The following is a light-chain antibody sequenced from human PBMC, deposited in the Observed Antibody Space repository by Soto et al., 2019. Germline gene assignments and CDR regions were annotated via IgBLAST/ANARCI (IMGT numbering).Light chain of an antibody. V-gene: IGLV2-8*01. CDR2: EVN. CDR1: SSDVGGYNY. J-gene: IGLJ1*01. CDR3: CSGAGSNNYV. Sequence: QSVLTQPPSASGSPGQSVTISCTGTSSDVGGYNYVSWYQQHPGKAPKLVIFEVNKRPSGVPDRFSGSKSGNTASLTVSGLQAYDEADYDRCSGAGSNNYVFGTGTKLTVL.